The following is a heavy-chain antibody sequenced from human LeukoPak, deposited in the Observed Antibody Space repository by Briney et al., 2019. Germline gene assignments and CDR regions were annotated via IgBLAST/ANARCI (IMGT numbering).Heavy chain of an antibody. CDR2: INSDGSST. J-gene: IGHJ6*02. CDR3: ARGRYYGMDV. Sequence: GGSLRLSCAASGFTFSSYWMHWVRQAPGKGLVWVSPINSDGSSTSYADSVKGRFTISRDNAKNTLYLQMNSLRVEGTAVYYCARGRYYGMDVWGQGTTVTVSS. CDR1: GFTFSSYW. V-gene: IGHV3-74*01.